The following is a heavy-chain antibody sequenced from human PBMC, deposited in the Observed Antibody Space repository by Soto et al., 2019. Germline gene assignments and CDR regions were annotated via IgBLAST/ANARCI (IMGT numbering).Heavy chain of an antibody. V-gene: IGHV4-59*12. Sequence: GSLRLSCSASGFTFSSYAMHWVRQAPGKGLEWIGYIYYSGSTNYNPSLKSRVTISVDTSKNQFSLKLSSVTAADTAVYYCAAGGGLPRYYWGQGTLVTVS. D-gene: IGHD5-12*01. CDR2: IYYSGST. CDR3: AAGGGLPRYY. CDR1: GFTFSSYA. J-gene: IGHJ4*02.